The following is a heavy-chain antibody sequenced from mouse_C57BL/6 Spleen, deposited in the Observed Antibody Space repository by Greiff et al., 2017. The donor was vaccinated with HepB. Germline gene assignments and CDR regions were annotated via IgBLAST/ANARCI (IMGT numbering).Heavy chain of an antibody. Sequence: VQLKESGPELVKPGDSVKISCKASGYSFTGYFMNWVMQSHGKSLEWIGRINPYNGDTFYNQKFKGKATLTVDKSYSTAHMELRSLTSEDSAVYDCAKDYDYDERYFDVWGTGTTVTVSS. CDR2: INPYNGDT. J-gene: IGHJ1*03. CDR3: AKDYDYDERYFDV. D-gene: IGHD2-4*01. V-gene: IGHV1-20*01. CDR1: GYSFTGYF.